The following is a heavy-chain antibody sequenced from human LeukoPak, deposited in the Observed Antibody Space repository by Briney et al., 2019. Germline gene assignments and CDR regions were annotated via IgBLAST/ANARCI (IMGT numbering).Heavy chain of an antibody. J-gene: IGHJ4*02. V-gene: IGHV3-74*01. D-gene: IGHD4-17*01. CDR2: IITYGTST. CDR3: ARDPVDYGDYSTFDY. Sequence: PGGSLTLSRTASGFTFSSYWMHWVRQTPGKGLVWVSRIITYGTSTNYAHSLKGRFTISRDNAKNPLYLQMNSLRAEDTAVYYCARDPVDYGDYSTFDYWGQGTLVTVSS. CDR1: GFTFSSYW.